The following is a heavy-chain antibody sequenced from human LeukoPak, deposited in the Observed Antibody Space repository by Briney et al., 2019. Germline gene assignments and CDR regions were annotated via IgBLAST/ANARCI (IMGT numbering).Heavy chain of an antibody. D-gene: IGHD6-6*01. CDR2: ISNDGRHI. Sequence: PGGSLRLSCGGSGFIFSSYAINWVRQTPGKGLEWLSAISNDGRHIYYTDSVKGRFTTSRDNSRNTVYLQMNGLRVKDTAVYYCATVMGSSPSTAYLAYWGQGTLVTVSS. J-gene: IGHJ4*02. CDR1: GFIFSSYA. CDR3: ATVMGSSPSTAYLAY. V-gene: IGHV3-23*01.